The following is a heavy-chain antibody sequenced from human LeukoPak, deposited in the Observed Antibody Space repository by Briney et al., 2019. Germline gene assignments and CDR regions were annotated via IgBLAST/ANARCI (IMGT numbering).Heavy chain of an antibody. D-gene: IGHD3-22*01. J-gene: IGHJ3*02. Sequence: SETLPLTCAVYGASFSGFYWSWIRQSPGKGLEWIGEINHSGSTNYNPSLKSPVTISVDTSKNQFSLKLSSVTAADTAIYYCARHRKRSGGYFGSGHDAFDIWGQGTMVTVSS. V-gene: IGHV4-34*01. CDR3: ARHRKRSGGYFGSGHDAFDI. CDR2: INHSGST. CDR1: GASFSGFY.